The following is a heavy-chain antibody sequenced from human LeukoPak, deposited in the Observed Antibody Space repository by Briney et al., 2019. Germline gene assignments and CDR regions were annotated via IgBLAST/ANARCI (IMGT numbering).Heavy chain of an antibody. D-gene: IGHD6-13*01. CDR3: ARGSSWYDY. CDR2: IYYSGST. J-gene: IGHJ4*02. CDR1: GGSISSSNYY. V-gene: IGHV4-39*07. Sequence: SETLSLTCTVSGGSISSSNYYWGWIRQPPGKGLEWIGSIYYSGSTHYNPSLKSRVTISVDTSKDQFSLKLNSVTAADTAVYYCARGSSWYDYWGQGTLVTVSS.